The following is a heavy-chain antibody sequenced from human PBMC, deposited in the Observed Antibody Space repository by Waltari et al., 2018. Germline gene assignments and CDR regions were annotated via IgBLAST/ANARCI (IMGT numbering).Heavy chain of an antibody. CDR3: IKDAYGPNDY. CDR2: SNPRENFI. Sequence: EVQLVESGGGLVLPGGSLRLSCAASGFTVTTYWMHWVRQAPGKGLVWFSRSNPRENFINSADSVKGRFTISIDIDKNTLHLQMSSLRAEDTAIYYCIKDAYGPNDYWGQGALVTVSS. V-gene: IGHV3-74*01. D-gene: IGHD3-10*01. CDR1: GFTVTTYW. J-gene: IGHJ4*02.